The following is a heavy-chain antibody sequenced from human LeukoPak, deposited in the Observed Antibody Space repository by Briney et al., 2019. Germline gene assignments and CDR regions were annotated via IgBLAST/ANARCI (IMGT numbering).Heavy chain of an antibody. CDR3: TTVYYYDSSGYYYDKYFDY. Sequence: GGSRRLSCAASGFTFSNAWMSWVRQAPGKGLEWVGRIKSKTDGGTTDYAAPVKGRFTISRDDSKNTLYLQMNSLKTEDTASYYCTTVYYYDSSGYYYDKYFDYWGQGTLVTVSS. CDR2: IKSKTDGGTT. CDR1: GFTFSNAW. D-gene: IGHD3-22*01. J-gene: IGHJ4*02. V-gene: IGHV3-15*01.